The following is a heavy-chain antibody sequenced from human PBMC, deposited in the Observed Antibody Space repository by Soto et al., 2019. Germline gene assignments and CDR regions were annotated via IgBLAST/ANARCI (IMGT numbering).Heavy chain of an antibody. CDR1: GGSISSGGYY. CDR2: IYYSGNT. V-gene: IGHV4-31*03. D-gene: IGHD4-17*01. Sequence: QVQLQESGPGLVRPSQTLSLTCSVSGGSISSGGYYWSWIRQHPGKGLEWIGYIYYSGNTYYRPSLKIRASISVDTSENHFSLKLSSVTAADTAVYYCARVAYGDTGLVDYWGQGTLVTVSS. CDR3: ARVAYGDTGLVDY. J-gene: IGHJ4*02.